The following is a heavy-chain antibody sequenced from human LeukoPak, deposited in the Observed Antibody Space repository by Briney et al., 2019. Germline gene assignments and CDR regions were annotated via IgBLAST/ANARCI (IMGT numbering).Heavy chain of an antibody. CDR3: ARDGKGVGATIIFDY. V-gene: IGHV3-7*01. D-gene: IGHD1-26*01. J-gene: IGHJ4*02. CDR2: IKQDGSEK. Sequence: SGGSLRLSCAASGFTFSSYWMSWVRQAPGKGLEWVANIKQDGSEKYYVDSVKGRFTISRDNAKNSLYLQMNSLRAEDTAVYYCARDGKGVGATIIFDYWGQGALVTVSS. CDR1: GFTFSSYW.